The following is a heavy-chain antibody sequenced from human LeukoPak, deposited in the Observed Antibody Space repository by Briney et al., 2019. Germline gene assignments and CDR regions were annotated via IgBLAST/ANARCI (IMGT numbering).Heavy chain of an antibody. CDR1: GGSISSYY. CDR3: AIIAAAGDFDY. Sequence: SETLSLTCTVSGGSISSYYWSWIRQPPGKGLEWIGYIYYSGSTNYNPSLKSRVTISVDTSKNQFSLKLSSVTAADTAVYYCAIIAAAGDFDYWGQGTLVTVSS. V-gene: IGHV4-59*01. CDR2: IYYSGST. J-gene: IGHJ4*02. D-gene: IGHD6-13*01.